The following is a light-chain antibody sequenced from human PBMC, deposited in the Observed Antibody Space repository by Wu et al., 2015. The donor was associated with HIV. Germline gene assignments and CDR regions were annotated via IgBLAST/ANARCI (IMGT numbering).Light chain of an antibody. Sequence: VGDRVTITCRASRNINTWLAWHQQRPGTAPKLLIYEASALENGVPSRFSGSGSGTEFTLTISSLQPDDFATYYCQQYNFYSRTFGQGTKVEVK. CDR3: QQYNFYSRT. J-gene: IGKJ1*01. V-gene: IGKV1-5*03. CDR1: RNINTW. CDR2: EAS.